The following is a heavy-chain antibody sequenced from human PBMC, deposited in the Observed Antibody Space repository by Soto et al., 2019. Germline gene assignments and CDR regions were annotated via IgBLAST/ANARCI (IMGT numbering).Heavy chain of an antibody. J-gene: IGHJ4*02. CDR2: IYYSGST. CDR1: GGSISSGGYY. Sequence: QVQLQESGPGLVKPSQTLSLTCTVSGGSISSGGYYWSWIRQHPGKGLEWIGYIYYSGSTYYNPSPKSRVTISVDTAKNQFPLKLSSVTAADTAVYYCATYGSGTYKPTTFDYWGQGTLVTVSS. V-gene: IGHV4-31*03. CDR3: ATYGSGTYKPTTFDY. D-gene: IGHD3-10*01.